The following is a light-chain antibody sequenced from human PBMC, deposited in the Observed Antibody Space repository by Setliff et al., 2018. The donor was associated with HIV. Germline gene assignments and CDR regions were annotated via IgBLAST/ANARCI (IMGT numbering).Light chain of an antibody. Sequence: QSALTQPASVSGSPGQSITISCTGTSSDIGGYNYVSWYQQHPGKAPKLMIYDVSKRSSGVSNRFSGSKSGNTASLTISGLQAEDEADYYCSSYTSSSTYVFGTGTKV. CDR3: SSYTSSSTYV. CDR2: DVS. CDR1: SSDIGGYNY. V-gene: IGLV2-14*01. J-gene: IGLJ1*01.